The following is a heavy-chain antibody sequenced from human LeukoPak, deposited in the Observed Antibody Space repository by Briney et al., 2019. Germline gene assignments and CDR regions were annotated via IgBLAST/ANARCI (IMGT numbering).Heavy chain of an antibody. CDR1: GYTFTGYY. V-gene: IGHV1-8*02. D-gene: IGHD6-13*01. CDR2: MNPNSGNT. J-gene: IGHJ5*02. Sequence: GASVKVSCKASGYTFTGYYMHWVRQATGQGLEWMGWMNPNSGNTGYAQKFQGRVTMTRNTSISTAYMELSSLRSEDTAVYHCAMYSSSWPKGPNWFDPWGQGTLVTVSS. CDR3: AMYSSSWPKGPNWFDP.